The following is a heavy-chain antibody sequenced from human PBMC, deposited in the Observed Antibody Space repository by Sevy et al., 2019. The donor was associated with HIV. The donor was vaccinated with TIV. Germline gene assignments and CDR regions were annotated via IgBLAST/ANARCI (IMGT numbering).Heavy chain of an antibody. CDR3: ARGRGQRTWVQLWLMGGFDY. CDR1: GFTFSSYA. D-gene: IGHD5-18*01. V-gene: IGHV3-30-3*01. Sequence: GGSLRLSCAASGFTFSSYAMHWVRQAPGKGLEWVAVISYDGSNKYYADSVKGRFTISRDNSKNTLYLQMNSLRAEDTAVYYCARGRGQRTWVQLWLMGGFDYWGQGTLVTVSS. CDR2: ISYDGSNK. J-gene: IGHJ4*02.